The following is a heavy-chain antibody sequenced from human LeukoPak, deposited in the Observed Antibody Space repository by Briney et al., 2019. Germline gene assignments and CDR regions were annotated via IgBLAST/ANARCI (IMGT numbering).Heavy chain of an antibody. CDR1: GGPLTSYY. D-gene: IGHD5-12*01. Sequence: SETLSLTCAVSGGPLTSYYWSWIRQPPGKGLEWIGFIYYRGSTNYNPSLESRFTISVDTSKNRFSLKLSSVTAADTAVYYCARDRYSGYDGFGAFDIWGQGTMVTVSS. CDR2: IYYRGST. J-gene: IGHJ3*02. CDR3: ARDRYSGYDGFGAFDI. V-gene: IGHV4-59*01.